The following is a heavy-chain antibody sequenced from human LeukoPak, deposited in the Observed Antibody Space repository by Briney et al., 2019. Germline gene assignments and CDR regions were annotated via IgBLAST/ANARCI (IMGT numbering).Heavy chain of an antibody. Sequence: SETLSLTCAVYGGSISSYYWSWIRQPPGKGLEWIGYIYYSGSTNYNPSLKSRVTISVDTSKNQFSLKLSSVTAADTAVYYCAREWTDAFDIWGQGTMVTVSS. CDR1: GGSISSYY. CDR3: AREWTDAFDI. V-gene: IGHV4-59*01. J-gene: IGHJ3*02. CDR2: IYYSGST. D-gene: IGHD3/OR15-3a*01.